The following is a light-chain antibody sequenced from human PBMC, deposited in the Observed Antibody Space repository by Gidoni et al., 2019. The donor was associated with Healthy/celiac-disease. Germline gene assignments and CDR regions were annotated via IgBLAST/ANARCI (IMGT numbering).Light chain of an antibody. CDR3: QQYGSSPRT. CDR1: PSVSSSY. Sequence: LLTHSPGTLSLSPGERATLSCRASPSVSSSYLAWYQQKPGQAPRLLIYGASSRATGIPDRFSGRGSGTDFTLTISRLEPEDFAVYYCQQYGSSPRTFGQGTKVEIK. CDR2: GAS. J-gene: IGKJ1*01. V-gene: IGKV3-20*01.